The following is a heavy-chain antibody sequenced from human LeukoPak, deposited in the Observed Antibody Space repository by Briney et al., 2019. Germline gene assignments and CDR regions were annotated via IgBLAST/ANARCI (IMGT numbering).Heavy chain of an antibody. CDR2: IYYSGST. V-gene: IGHV4-59*08. Sequence: SETLSLTCTVSGGSISSYYWSWIRQPPGKGLEWIGYIYYSGSTNYNPSLKSRATISVDTSKNQFSLKLSSVTAADTAVYYCARPYSGYDLFAFDIWGQGTMVTVSS. J-gene: IGHJ3*02. CDR3: ARPYSGYDLFAFDI. CDR1: GGSISSYY. D-gene: IGHD5-12*01.